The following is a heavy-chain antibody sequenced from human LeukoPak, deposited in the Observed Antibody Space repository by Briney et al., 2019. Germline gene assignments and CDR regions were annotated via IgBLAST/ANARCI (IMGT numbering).Heavy chain of an antibody. V-gene: IGHV3-7*03. CDR2: IKQDGSEK. CDR1: GFTFSRYW. D-gene: IGHD2-2*01. J-gene: IGHJ4*02. CDR3: AKCEVVPAAMLWTPDY. Sequence: GGSLRLSCAASGFTFSRYWMSWVRQAPGKGLEWVANIKQDGSEKYYVDSVKGQFTISRDNSKNMVYLQMNSLRAEDTAVYYCAKCEVVPAAMLWTPDYWGQGTLVTVSS.